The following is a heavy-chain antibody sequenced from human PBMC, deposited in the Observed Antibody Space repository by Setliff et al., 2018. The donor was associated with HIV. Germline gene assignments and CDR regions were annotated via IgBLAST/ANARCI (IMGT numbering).Heavy chain of an antibody. Sequence: RLSCAASGFIFSNYAMHWVRQAPGKGLEWVAVFSYDGSNKYYADSVRGRFTISRDNSKNTLYLQMNSLRAEDTAVYYCARDQGYFDYWGQGTLVTVSS. V-gene: IGHV3-30*04. CDR1: GFIFSNYA. J-gene: IGHJ4*02. CDR3: ARDQGYFDY. CDR2: FSYDGSNK.